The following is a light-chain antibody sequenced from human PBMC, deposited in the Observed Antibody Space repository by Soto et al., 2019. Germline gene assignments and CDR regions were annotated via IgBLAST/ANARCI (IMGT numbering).Light chain of an antibody. Sequence: LTQPASVSGSPGQSITISCTGTSSDVGGYNYVSWYQHHPGKAPKLIIYEVSNRPSGVSNRFSGSKSGNTASLTISGLQAEDETDYYCSSYTSSITYVFGTGTKVTVL. J-gene: IGLJ1*01. CDR3: SSYTSSITYV. V-gene: IGLV2-14*01. CDR1: SSDVGGYNY. CDR2: EVS.